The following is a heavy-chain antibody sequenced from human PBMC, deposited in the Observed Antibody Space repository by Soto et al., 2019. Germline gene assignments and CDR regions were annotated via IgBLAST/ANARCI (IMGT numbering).Heavy chain of an antibody. V-gene: IGHV1-69*13. J-gene: IGHJ6*02. CDR3: VRGRQSGLQYRYYYYGIEV. CDR2: IIPIFGTS. CDR1: GGTFSSYA. D-gene: IGHD1-26*01. Sequence: SVKVSCKASGGTFSSYAISWVRQPPGQGLEWMGGIIPIFGTSNYAQKFQGRVTITADESTSTAYMELRSLRSEETAGYYCVRGRQSGLQYRYYYYGIEVWGQGTTVTV.